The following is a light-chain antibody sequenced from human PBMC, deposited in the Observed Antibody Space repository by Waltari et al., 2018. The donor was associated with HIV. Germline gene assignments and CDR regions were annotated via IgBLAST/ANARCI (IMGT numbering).Light chain of an antibody. Sequence: QSALTQPASVSGSPGQSITISCTGTSSDVGGYIYVSWYQQHPGKAPKLMIYEVSKRPSGISNRFSGSKSGNTASLTISGLQAEDEADYYCSSYSSSSTYVFGSGTKLTVL. CDR2: EVS. CDR1: SSDVGGYIY. CDR3: SSYSSSSTYV. V-gene: IGLV2-14*01. J-gene: IGLJ1*01.